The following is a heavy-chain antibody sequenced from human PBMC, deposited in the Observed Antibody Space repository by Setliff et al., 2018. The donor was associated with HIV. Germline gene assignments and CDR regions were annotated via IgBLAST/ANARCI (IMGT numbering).Heavy chain of an antibody. CDR3: ARGVNFDY. V-gene: IGHV4-31*03. D-gene: IGHD3-3*01. Sequence: PSETLSLTCTVSGGSISSGGYYWSWIRQHPGKGLEYIGYIYYSGSTYYNPSLKSRVTISVDTSKNQFSLKLSSVTAADTAIYYCARGVNFDYWGQGTQVTVSS. CDR1: GGSISSGGYY. J-gene: IGHJ4*02. CDR2: IYYSGST.